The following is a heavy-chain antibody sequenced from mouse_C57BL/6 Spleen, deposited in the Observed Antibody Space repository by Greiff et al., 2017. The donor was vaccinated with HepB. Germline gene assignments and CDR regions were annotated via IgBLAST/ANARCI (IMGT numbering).Heavy chain of an antibody. Sequence: VQLKQSGPELVKPGASVKISCKASGYAFSSSWMNWVKQRPGKGLEWIGRIYPGDGDTNYNGKFKGKATLTADKSSSTAYMQLSSLTSEDSAVYFCARSDRAYYSNYFFDYWGQGTTLTVSS. V-gene: IGHV1-82*01. CDR3: ARSDRAYYSNYFFDY. CDR2: IYPGDGDT. CDR1: GYAFSSSW. D-gene: IGHD2-5*01. J-gene: IGHJ2*01.